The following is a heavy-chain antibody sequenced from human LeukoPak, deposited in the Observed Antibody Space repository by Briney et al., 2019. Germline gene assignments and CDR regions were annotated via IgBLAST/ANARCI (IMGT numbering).Heavy chain of an antibody. D-gene: IGHD7-27*01. J-gene: IGHJ3*02. CDR1: GGSISSGGYY. V-gene: IGHV4-31*03. CDR2: IYYSGST. CDR3: ARGPPNWGFDM. Sequence: SETLSLTCTVSGGSISSGGYYWSWIRQHPGKGLEWIGYIYYSGSTYYNPSLKSRVTISVDTSKNQFSLKLSSVTAADTAVYYCARGPPNWGFDMWGQGTMVTVSS.